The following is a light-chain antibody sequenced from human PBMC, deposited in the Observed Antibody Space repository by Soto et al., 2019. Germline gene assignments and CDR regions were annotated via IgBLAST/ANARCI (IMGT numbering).Light chain of an antibody. CDR1: QSVNTRY. J-gene: IGKJ4*01. CDR2: GAS. CDR3: QQHGRSPGVT. Sequence: DIVLTQSPDTLSLSPGERATLSCRASQSVNTRYFAWYQQMPGQAPRLLIFGASSRATGIPDRFSGSGSGPDFTLTISRLEPEDFAVYYCQQHGRSPGVTFGGGPKVEIK. V-gene: IGKV3-20*01.